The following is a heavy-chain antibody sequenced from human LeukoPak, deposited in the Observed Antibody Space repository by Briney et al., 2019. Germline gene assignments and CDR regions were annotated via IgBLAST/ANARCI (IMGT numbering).Heavy chain of an antibody. CDR1: GFTFSSYS. V-gene: IGHV3-21*01. CDR3: ARDRSASPCFDY. CDR2: ISSSSSYI. D-gene: IGHD1-26*01. Sequence: PGGSLRLSCAASGFTFSSYSMNWVRQAPGKGLEWVSSISSSSSYIYYADSVKGRFTISRDNAKNSLYLQMNSLRAEDTAVYYGARDRSASPCFDYWGQGTLVTVSS. J-gene: IGHJ4*02.